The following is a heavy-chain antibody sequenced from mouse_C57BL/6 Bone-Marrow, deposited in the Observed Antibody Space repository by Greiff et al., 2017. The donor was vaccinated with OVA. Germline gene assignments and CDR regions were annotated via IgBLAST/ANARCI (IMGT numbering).Heavy chain of an antibody. CDR3: ARGGTRVTFDY. Sequence: DVLLVESGGGLVKPGGSLKLSCAASGFTFSSYAMSWVRQTPEQRLEWVATISDGGSYTYYPDNVKGRVTISRDKAKNNLYLQMSHLKSEDTAMYYCARGGTRVTFDYWGQGTTLTVSA. J-gene: IGHJ2*01. CDR2: ISDGGSYT. V-gene: IGHV5-4*01. CDR1: GFTFSSYA. D-gene: IGHD2-5*01.